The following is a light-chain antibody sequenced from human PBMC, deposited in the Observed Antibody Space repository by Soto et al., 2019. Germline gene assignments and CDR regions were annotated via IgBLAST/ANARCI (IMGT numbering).Light chain of an antibody. CDR2: DAS. CDR1: QSISNN. J-gene: IGKJ1*01. Sequence: SHSVGAVSLTTRERATHSCRASQSISNNYLAWYQQTPGQAPRLLIYDASTRATGIPARFSGSGSGTEFTLTINSLQSEDFAVYYCQQYNNWPWTFGQGGKADIK. V-gene: IGKV3-15*01. CDR3: QQYNNWPWT.